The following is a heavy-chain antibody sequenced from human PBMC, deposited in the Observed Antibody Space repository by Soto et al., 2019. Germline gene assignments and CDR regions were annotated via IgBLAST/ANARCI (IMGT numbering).Heavy chain of an antibody. Sequence: QVQLVESGGGVVQPGRSVRLSCAASGFTFSSYAMHWVRQAPGKGLEWVAVISYDGSNKYYADSVKGRFTISRDNSKNTLYLQMNSLTAEDTAVYYCARDSPIVVVVAATQSKNGMDVWGQGTTVTVSS. CDR1: GFTFSSYA. D-gene: IGHD2-15*01. CDR3: ARDSPIVVVVAATQSKNGMDV. J-gene: IGHJ6*02. CDR2: ISYDGSNK. V-gene: IGHV3-30-3*01.